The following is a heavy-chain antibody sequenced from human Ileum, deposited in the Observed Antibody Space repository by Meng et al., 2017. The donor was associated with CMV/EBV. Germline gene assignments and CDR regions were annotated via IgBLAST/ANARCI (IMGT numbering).Heavy chain of an antibody. J-gene: IGHJ4*02. D-gene: IGHD3-10*01. Sequence: GISWVRQDPGQGLEWMGWISAYNGNTNYAQKLQGRVTMTTDTSTSTAYMELRSLRSDDTAVYYCARVKITMVRGVIIERGRSFFDYWGQGTLVTVSS. CDR3: ARVKITMVRGVIIERGRSFFDY. CDR1: G. V-gene: IGHV1-18*01. CDR2: ISAYNGNT.